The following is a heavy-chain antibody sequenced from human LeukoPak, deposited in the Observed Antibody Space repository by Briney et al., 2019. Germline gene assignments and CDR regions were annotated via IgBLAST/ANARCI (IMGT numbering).Heavy chain of an antibody. Sequence: GGSLRLSCAASGFTYSSYEMDWVRQAPGKGLEWVSYISISGSSIYYADSVKGRFTISRDNAKNSLYLQMNSLRAEDTAVYYCARGGSSPYKYNAFDIWGQGTMVTVSS. CDR1: GFTYSSYE. CDR3: ARGGSSPYKYNAFDI. J-gene: IGHJ3*02. D-gene: IGHD2-2*01. V-gene: IGHV3-48*03. CDR2: ISISGSSI.